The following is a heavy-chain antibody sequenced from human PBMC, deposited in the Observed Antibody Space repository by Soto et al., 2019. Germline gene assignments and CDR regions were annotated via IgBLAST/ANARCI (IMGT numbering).Heavy chain of an antibody. Sequence: PAWSLRLSCAASGLTFNIYAIGWARQAQGKGLEWVSAISGSGGGTYYADSVEGRFTISRDNSNNTLYLQMSSLRAEDTAVYYCAKCGYDSSGRLLRYFPHWGKGTLVTVSS. CDR2: ISGSGGGT. CDR3: AKCGYDSSGRLLRYFPH. J-gene: IGHJ1*01. D-gene: IGHD3-22*01. CDR1: GLTFNIYA. V-gene: IGHV3-23*01.